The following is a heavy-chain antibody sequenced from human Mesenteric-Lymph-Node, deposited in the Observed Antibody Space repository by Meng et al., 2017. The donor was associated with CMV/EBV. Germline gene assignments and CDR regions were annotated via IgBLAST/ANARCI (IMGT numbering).Heavy chain of an antibody. V-gene: IGHV3-48*03. J-gene: IGHJ4*02. D-gene: IGHD3-3*01. CDR2: ISSSGSTI. CDR1: GFTFSSYE. Sequence: GGSLRLSCAASGFTFSSYEMNWVRQAPGKGLEWVSYISSSGSTIYYADSVKGRFTISRDNAKNSLYLQMNSLRAEDTAVYYCARGPITIFGVVIMEYHGYYFDYWGQGTLVTVSS. CDR3: ARGPITIFGVVIMEYHGYYFDY.